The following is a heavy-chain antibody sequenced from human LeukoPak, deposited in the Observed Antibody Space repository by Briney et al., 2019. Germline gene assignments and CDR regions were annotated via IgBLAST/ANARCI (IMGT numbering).Heavy chain of an antibody. J-gene: IGHJ5*02. D-gene: IGHD3-9*01. V-gene: IGHV4-39*01. CDR1: GGSISSSSSY. Sequence: SETLFLTCTVSGGSISSSSSYWGWIRQPPGMGLEYIGSIYYSGSTYYNPSLKSRVSISVDTSKNQFSLKLSSVTAADTAVYYCARHYYFDYLFQWFDPWGQGTLVTVSS. CDR3: ARHYYFDYLFQWFDP. CDR2: IYYSGST.